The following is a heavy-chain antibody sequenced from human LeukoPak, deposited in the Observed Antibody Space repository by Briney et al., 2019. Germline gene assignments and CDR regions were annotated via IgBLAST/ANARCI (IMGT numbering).Heavy chain of an antibody. V-gene: IGHV4-4*07. CDR3: ARDIRGYSYGYSFDY. CDR1: GGSISSYY. J-gene: IGHJ4*02. Sequence: SETLSLTCTVSGGSISSYYWSWIRQPAGKGLDWIGRIYTSGSTNYNPSLKSRVTMSVDTSKNQFSLKLSSVTAADTAVYYCARDIRGYSYGYSFDYWGQGTLVTLSS. D-gene: IGHD5-18*01. CDR2: IYTSGST.